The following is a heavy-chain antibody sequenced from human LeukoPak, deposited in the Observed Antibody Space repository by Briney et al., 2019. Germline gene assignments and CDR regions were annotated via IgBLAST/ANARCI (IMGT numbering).Heavy chain of an antibody. CDR1: GFTFSSYA. V-gene: IGHV3-23*01. D-gene: IGHD3-10*01. J-gene: IGHJ4*02. CDR3: AKDLFLQGGSEY. CDR2: ISGSGGST. Sequence: GGSLRLSCATSGFTFSSYAMSWVRQAPGKGLEGVSAISGSGGSTYYADSVKGRFTISRDNSKNTLYLQMNSLRAEDTALYYCAKDLFLQGGSEYWGQGTLVTVSS.